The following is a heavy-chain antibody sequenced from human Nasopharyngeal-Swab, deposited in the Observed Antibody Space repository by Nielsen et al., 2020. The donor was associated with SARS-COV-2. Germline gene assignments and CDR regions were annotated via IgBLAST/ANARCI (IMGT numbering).Heavy chain of an antibody. Sequence: GESLKISCEVSGFMFSDYWISWVRQAPGKGLEWVSVISGSDHTTYYADSVKGRFTISRDNSKNTVNLQMNSLRVEDTAIYYCAKDRDSGDDSDDYYHYYGMDVWGQGTTVTVFS. D-gene: IGHD5-12*01. J-gene: IGHJ6*02. CDR2: ISGSDHTT. CDR3: AKDRDSGDDSDDYYHYYGMDV. CDR1: GFMFSDYW. V-gene: IGHV3-23*01.